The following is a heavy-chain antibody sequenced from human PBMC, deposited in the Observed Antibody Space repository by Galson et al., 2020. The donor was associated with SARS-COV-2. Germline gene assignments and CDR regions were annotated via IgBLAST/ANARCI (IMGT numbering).Heavy chain of an antibody. Sequence: SETLSLTCTVSGGSISSSSYYWGWIRQPPGKGLEWIGSIYYSGSTYYNPSLKSRVTISVDKSKNQFSLKLSSVTAADTAVYYCARHIGSSWYGILNWFDPWGQGTLVTVSS. V-gene: IGHV4-39*01. CDR2: IYYSGST. CDR1: GGSISSSSYY. D-gene: IGHD6-13*01. CDR3: ARHIGSSWYGILNWFDP. J-gene: IGHJ5*02.